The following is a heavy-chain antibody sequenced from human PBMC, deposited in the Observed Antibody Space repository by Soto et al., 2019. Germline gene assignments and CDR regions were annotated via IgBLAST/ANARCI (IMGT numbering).Heavy chain of an antibody. CDR2: IYDRGST. V-gene: IGHV4-59*12. CDR3: ARRYGYSFDY. J-gene: IGHJ4*02. Sequence: SETLSLTCTVSGGSMSSYYWSWIRQPPGKGLEWIGYIYDRGSTYYNPSLKSRVTISIDRSKNQFSLKLSSVTAADTAVYYCARRYGYSFDYWGQGNLVTAPQ. D-gene: IGHD1-1*01. CDR1: GGSMSSYY.